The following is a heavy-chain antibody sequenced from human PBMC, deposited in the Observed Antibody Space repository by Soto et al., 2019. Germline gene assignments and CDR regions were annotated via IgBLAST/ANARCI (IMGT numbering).Heavy chain of an antibody. CDR1: GFTFSSYG. CDR3: AKGNWNDADDY. Sequence: QVQLVESGGGVVQPGRSLRLSCAASGFTFSSYGMHWVRQAPGKGLEWVAVISYDGSNKYYADSVKGRFTISRDNSKNTLYLQMNSLRAEDTAVYYCAKGNWNDADDYWGQGTLVTVSS. J-gene: IGHJ4*02. V-gene: IGHV3-30*18. CDR2: ISYDGSNK. D-gene: IGHD1-20*01.